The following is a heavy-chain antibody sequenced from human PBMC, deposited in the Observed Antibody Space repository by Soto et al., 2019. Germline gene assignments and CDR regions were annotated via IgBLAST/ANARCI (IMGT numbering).Heavy chain of an antibody. CDR2: IYPSDSDT. J-gene: IGHJ4*02. CDR1: GYNFAGYW. D-gene: IGHD1-1*01. V-gene: IGHV5-51*01. CDR3: ARGGASTRTLDH. Sequence: GESLKISCKGSGYNFAGYWIAWVRQMPGKGLELMGIIYPSDSDTRYRPSFQGQVTISADKSISSAYLQWSSLRASDTAMYYCARGGASTRTLDHWGQGTPVTVSS.